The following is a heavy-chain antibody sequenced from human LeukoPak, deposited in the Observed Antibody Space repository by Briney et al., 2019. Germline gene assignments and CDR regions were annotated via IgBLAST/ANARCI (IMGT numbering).Heavy chain of an antibody. Sequence: GGSLRLSCAASAFTFRDYSMNWVRQAPGKGLEWISYISGRSSTIYYADSVQGRFTISRDNAKHSMYLPMNSLRAEDTAVYYCARDRINSGSYYFDYWGQGTLVTVSS. CDR2: ISGRSSTI. V-gene: IGHV3-48*01. D-gene: IGHD1-26*01. CDR1: AFTFRDYS. CDR3: ARDRINSGSYYFDY. J-gene: IGHJ4*02.